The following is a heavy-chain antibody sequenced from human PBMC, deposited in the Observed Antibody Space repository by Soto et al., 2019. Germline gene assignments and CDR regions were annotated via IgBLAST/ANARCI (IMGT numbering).Heavy chain of an antibody. CDR2: ISTFKGYT. V-gene: IGHV1-18*01. CDR3: ARVDDYYDSTGHYFTFFTY. D-gene: IGHD3-22*01. Sequence: ASVKVSCKASGYSFTSYGIGWVRQAPGKGLEWMGWISTFKGYTKYPQRLQGRVIMTTDAPTSTAYMELRSLRSDDTAVYYCARVDDYYDSTGHYFTFFTYWGQGSLVTVSS. CDR1: GYSFTSYG. J-gene: IGHJ4*02.